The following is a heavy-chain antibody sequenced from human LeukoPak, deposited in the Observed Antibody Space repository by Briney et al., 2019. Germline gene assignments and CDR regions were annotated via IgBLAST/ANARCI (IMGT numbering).Heavy chain of an antibody. CDR2: ISYDGSNK. D-gene: IGHD6-13*01. V-gene: IGHV3-30*04. CDR1: GFTFSSYA. Sequence: GGSLRLSCAASGFTFSSYAMHWVRQAPGKGLEWVAVISYDGSNKYYADSVKGRFTISRDNSKNTLYLQMNSLRAEDTAVYYCARGGPAAGRFDYWGQGTLVTVSS. J-gene: IGHJ4*02. CDR3: ARGGPAAGRFDY.